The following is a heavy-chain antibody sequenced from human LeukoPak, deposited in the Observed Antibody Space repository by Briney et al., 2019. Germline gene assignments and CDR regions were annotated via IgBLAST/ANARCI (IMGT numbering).Heavy chain of an antibody. V-gene: IGHV3-53*01. CDR3: ARGGWYYGSETYLQSDPYFDY. J-gene: IGHJ4*02. D-gene: IGHD3-10*01. CDR1: GFTVSSTY. CDR2: IYSGGST. Sequence: GGSLRLSCAASGFTVSSTYMSWVRQASGRGLEWVSVIYSGGSTYYADSMKGRFTISRDNSKNTLYLQMNSLRAEDTAVYYCARGGWYYGSETYLQSDPYFDYWGQGTLVTVSS.